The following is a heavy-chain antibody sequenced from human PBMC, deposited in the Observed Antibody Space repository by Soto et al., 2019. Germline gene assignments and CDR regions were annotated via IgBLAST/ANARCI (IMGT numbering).Heavy chain of an antibody. J-gene: IGHJ5*02. Sequence: ASVKVSCTASGGTFSSYAISWVRLAPGQGLEWMGWISAYNGNTSYAQKLQGRVTMTTDTSTSTAYMELRSLRSDDTAVYYCARVKGSGWLNWFDPWGQGTPVTV. D-gene: IGHD6-19*01. CDR1: GGTFSSYA. CDR2: ISAYNGNT. V-gene: IGHV1-18*01. CDR3: ARVKGSGWLNWFDP.